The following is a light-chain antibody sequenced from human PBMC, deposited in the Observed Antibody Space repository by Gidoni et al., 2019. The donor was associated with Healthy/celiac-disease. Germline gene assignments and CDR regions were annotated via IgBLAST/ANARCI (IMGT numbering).Light chain of an antibody. CDR3: SAWDDSLSGPNVV. Sequence: QSVLTQPPSASGTPGHRAPTSCSGSSSNIGSNYVYWYQQLPGTPPKLLIYSNDQRPSGVPDRFSGSKSGTSAALAIGGLRSEDEADYYCSAWDDSLSGPNVVFGGGTKLSVL. CDR1: SSNIGSNY. J-gene: IGLJ2*01. V-gene: IGLV1-47*02. CDR2: SND.